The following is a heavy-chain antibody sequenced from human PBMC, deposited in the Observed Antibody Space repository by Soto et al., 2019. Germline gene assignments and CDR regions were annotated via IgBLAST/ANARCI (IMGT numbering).Heavy chain of an antibody. CDR2: VSGNDGST. J-gene: IGHJ4*02. CDR3: TRDFGDYRLHY. V-gene: IGHV1-18*01. D-gene: IGHD4-17*01. CDR1: GYMFRNFV. Sequence: VQLVQSGGEVKKPGASVKVSCQTSGYMFRNFVVSWVRQAPGQGLEWLGWVSGNDGSTRYAPNLQGRVTMTTDSATSTAYMELRGLTSDDTATYYCTRDFGDYRLHYWGQGTLVSVSS.